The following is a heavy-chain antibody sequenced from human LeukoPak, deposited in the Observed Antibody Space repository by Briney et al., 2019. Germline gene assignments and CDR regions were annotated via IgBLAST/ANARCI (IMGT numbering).Heavy chain of an antibody. Sequence: ASVKVSCKASGYTFTTYYVHWVRQAPGQGLEWMGIINRSGGSTNYAQTFRGRLTISRDMSTSTVYMELSSLRSEDAAVYYCARGSRPVYNLLTGKRYFGYWGQGTMLTVSS. D-gene: IGHD3-9*01. CDR2: INRSGGST. CDR1: GYTFTTYY. CDR3: ARGSRPVYNLLTGKRYFGY. J-gene: IGHJ4*02. V-gene: IGHV1-46*01.